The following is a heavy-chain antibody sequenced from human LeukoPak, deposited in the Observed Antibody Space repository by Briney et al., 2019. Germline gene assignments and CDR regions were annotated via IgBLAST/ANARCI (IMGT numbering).Heavy chain of an antibody. J-gene: IGHJ6*02. CDR2: INHRGST. CDR1: GGSFSGYY. V-gene: IGHV4-34*01. D-gene: IGHD3-3*01. Sequence: PSETLSLTCAVYGGSFSGYYWSWIRQPPGKGLEWIGEINHRGSTNYNPSLKSRVTISVDTSKNQFSLKLSSVTAADTAVYYCASSSRYYDFWSGNYYYYGMDVWGQGTTVTVSS. CDR3: ASSSRYYDFWSGNYYYYGMDV.